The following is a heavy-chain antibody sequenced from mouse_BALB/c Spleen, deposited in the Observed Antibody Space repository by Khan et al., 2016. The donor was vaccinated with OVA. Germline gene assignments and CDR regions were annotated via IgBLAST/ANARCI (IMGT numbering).Heavy chain of an antibody. CDR2: IWGGGST. V-gene: IGHV2-6-5*01. CDR3: AGGVWADWYALDY. J-gene: IGHJ4*01. CDR1: GFSLSDYG. Sequence: QVQLKESGPGLVAPSQNLSLTCTVSGFSLSDYGVSWIRQPPGKGLEWLGVIWGGGSTYYNSDLKSRLSISKDNSKSQVFLKMSSLQSDDTAMFYGAGGVWADWYALDYWGQGTSVTVSS.